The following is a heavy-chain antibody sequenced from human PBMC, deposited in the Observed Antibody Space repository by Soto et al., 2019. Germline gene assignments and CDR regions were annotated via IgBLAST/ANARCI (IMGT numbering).Heavy chain of an antibody. CDR2: IYYSGST. J-gene: IGHJ6*02. CDR1: GGTISSGGYY. V-gene: IGHV4-31*03. Sequence: SETLSLTCTVSGGTISSGGYYWSWIRQHPGKGLEWIGYIYYSGSTYYNPSLKSRVTISVDTSKNQFSLKLSSVTAADTAVYYCARDTPSYLDYGSGSYYNGMDVWGQGTTVTVSS. CDR3: ARDTPSYLDYGSGSYYNGMDV. D-gene: IGHD3-10*01.